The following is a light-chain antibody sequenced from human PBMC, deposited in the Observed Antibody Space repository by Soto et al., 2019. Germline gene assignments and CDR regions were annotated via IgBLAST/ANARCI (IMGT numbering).Light chain of an antibody. CDR2: AAS. CDR1: QDISSY. CDR3: QHLNSYPFT. J-gene: IGKJ5*01. V-gene: IGKV1-9*01. Sequence: DIQLTQSPSFLSASVGDRVTITCRASQDISSYLAWYQQKAGKTPKLLIYAASTLQSGVPSRFSGNGSGREYTRTISYLQSDDFPTEYCQHLNSYPFTFGQGARLEIK.